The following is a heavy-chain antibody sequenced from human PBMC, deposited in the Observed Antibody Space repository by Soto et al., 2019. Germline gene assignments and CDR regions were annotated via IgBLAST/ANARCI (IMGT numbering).Heavy chain of an antibody. CDR3: ARSQGSSTSLEIYYYYYYGMDV. CDR1: GGTFSSYA. Sequence: QVQLVQSGAEVKKPGSSVKVSCKASGGTFSSYAISWVRQAPGQGLEWMGGIIPIPGTANYAQKFQGRVTINADEYTSTAYMELSSLRSEYTAVYYCARSQGSSTSLEIYYYYYYGMDVWGQGTTVTVSS. J-gene: IGHJ6*02. V-gene: IGHV1-69*01. CDR2: IIPIPGTA. D-gene: IGHD2-2*01.